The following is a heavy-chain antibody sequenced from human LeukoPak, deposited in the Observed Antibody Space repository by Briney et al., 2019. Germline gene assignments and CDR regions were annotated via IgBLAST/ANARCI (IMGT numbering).Heavy chain of an antibody. CDR3: ARDPSSGWYYFDY. D-gene: IGHD6-19*01. Sequence: PSETLPLTCTVSGGSISSYYWSWIRQSPGKGLEWIAYISHSGSTNSNPSLKSRVTISLDTSKNQFSLKLSSVTAADTAVYYCARDPSSGWYYFDYWGQGTLVTVSS. J-gene: IGHJ4*02. CDR2: ISHSGST. CDR1: GGSISSYY. V-gene: IGHV4-59*01.